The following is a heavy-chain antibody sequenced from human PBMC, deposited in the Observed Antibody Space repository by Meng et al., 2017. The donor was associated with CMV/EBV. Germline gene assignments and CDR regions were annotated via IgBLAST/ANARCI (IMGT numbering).Heavy chain of an antibody. CDR2: ISNDGNNK. D-gene: IGHD2-2*01. CDR1: GFTFSSYG. V-gene: IGHV3-30*18. Sequence: GESLKISCAASGFTFSSYGMHWVRQSPGKGLEWVAVISNDGNNKYYADSVKGRFTISRDNSKNTLYLQMNSLRAEDTAVYYCAKGPYCSSTSCYYYYYGMDVWGQGTTVTVSS. J-gene: IGHJ6*02. CDR3: AKGPYCSSTSCYYYYYGMDV.